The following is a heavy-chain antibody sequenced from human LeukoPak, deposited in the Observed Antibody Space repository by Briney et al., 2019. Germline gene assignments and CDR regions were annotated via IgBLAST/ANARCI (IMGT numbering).Heavy chain of an antibody. D-gene: IGHD3-16*01. CDR3: ARLNPGYVTAPHDS. V-gene: IGHV4-39*01. Sequence: SETLSLTCTVSGGSITAGNHHWGWIRQPPGKGLEWIGSVYYSGSIFSDTSHRSRVTISGDTSKNQFSLSLSSVTAADTAVYYCARLNPGYVTAPHDSWGQGMLVTVSS. CDR1: GGSITAGNHH. CDR2: VYYSGSI. J-gene: IGHJ5*01.